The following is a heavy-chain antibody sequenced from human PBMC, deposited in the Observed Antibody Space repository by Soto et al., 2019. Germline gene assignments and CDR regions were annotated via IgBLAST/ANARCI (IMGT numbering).Heavy chain of an antibody. CDR2: IYYSGST. V-gene: IGHV4-39*01. CDR3: ARRGYGYASLDV. J-gene: IGHJ6*02. CDR1: GGSISSSSYY. D-gene: IGHD5-18*01. Sequence: PSDTLSLTCTVSGGSISSSSYYWGWIRQPPGKGLEWIGSIYYSGSTYYNPSLKSRVTISVDTSKNQFSLKLSSVTAADTAVYYCARRGYGYASLDVWGQGTTVTVSS.